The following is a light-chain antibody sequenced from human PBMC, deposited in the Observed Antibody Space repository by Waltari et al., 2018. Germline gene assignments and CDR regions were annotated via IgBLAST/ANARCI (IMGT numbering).Light chain of an antibody. CDR1: SAISFGPYK. V-gene: IGLV5-45*01. Sequence: QAVLTPPASLSASPGASVSLTCNLRSAISFGPYKIYWYQQRPGSPPQFLVKYRSDSTNERGSGVPSRFSGSRDTSANAGILLISGLQSEDEADYYCMILHNNAVVFGGGTRLTVL. CDR3: MILHNNAVV. J-gene: IGLJ3*02. CDR2: YRSDSTN.